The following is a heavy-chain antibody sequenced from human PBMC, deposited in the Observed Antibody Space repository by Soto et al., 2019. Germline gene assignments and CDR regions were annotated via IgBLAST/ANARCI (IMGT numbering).Heavy chain of an antibody. CDR1: GFTFSSYS. CDR3: ARDAYYYCASSYGP. D-gene: IGHD3-10*01. V-gene: IGHV3-21*01. J-gene: IGHJ5*02. Sequence: EVQLVESGGGLVKPGGSLRLSCAASGFTFSSYSMHWVRQSPGKGLEWVSVISSGSSYIYYADSVKGRFTISRDNAKNSLYLQTNSPRSEDTAGHYCARDAYYYCASSYGPWGQGTLVTDSS. CDR2: ISSGSSYI.